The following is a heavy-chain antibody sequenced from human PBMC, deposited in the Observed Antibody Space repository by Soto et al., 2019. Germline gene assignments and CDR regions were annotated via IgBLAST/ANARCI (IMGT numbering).Heavy chain of an antibody. Sequence: QITLKESGPTLVKPTQTLTLTCTFSGFSLSSRGVGVGWIRQPPGKALEWLALIYWADDKRYSPSLRSRLTITKDTSKNQVVLTMTNMDPVDTATYYCGHRRVTGTTAYFDYWGQGTLVTVSS. CDR2: IYWADDK. D-gene: IGHD1-7*01. J-gene: IGHJ4*02. CDR3: GHRRVTGTTAYFDY. CDR1: GFSLSSRGVG. V-gene: IGHV2-5*02.